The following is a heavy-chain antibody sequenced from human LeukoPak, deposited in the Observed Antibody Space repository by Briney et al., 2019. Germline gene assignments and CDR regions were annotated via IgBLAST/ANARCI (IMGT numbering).Heavy chain of an antibody. V-gene: IGHV1-2*02. CDR2: INPNSGGT. J-gene: IGHJ1*01. CDR1: GYTFSDYY. Sequence: GASVKVSCKASGYTFSDYYLHWVRQAPGQGLEWVGWINPNSGGTNSAQKFQGRVTMTRDTSIITAYMELSRLRSDDTAVYFCARGYYDSSDYEYFQHWGQGTLVTVSS. D-gene: IGHD3-22*01. CDR3: ARGYYDSSDYEYFQH.